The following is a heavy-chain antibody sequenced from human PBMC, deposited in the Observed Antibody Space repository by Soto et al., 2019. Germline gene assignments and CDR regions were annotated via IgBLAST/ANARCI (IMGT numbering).Heavy chain of an antibody. CDR1: GFTFRWFG. V-gene: IGHV3-30*18. Sequence: GGSLRLSCAGSGFTFRWFGMNWVRQAPGKGLEWVARISNDGSNEYYVDPVKGRCTISRDNSKNTLYLQMDSLRAEDTAVYYCAKGEVRGIIPSYFDYWGRGTLVTVSS. J-gene: IGHJ4*02. CDR3: AKGEVRGIIPSYFDY. CDR2: ISNDGSNE. D-gene: IGHD3-10*01.